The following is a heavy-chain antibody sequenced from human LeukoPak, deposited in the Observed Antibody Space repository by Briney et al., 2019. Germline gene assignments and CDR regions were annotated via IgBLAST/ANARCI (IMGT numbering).Heavy chain of an antibody. CDR3: AGRDGYSSGYRIDY. CDR1: GGSISSYY. D-gene: IGHD3-22*01. Sequence: PSETLSLTCTVSGGSISSYYWSWIRQPAGKGLEWIGRIYTSGSTNYNPSLKSRVTMSVDTSKNQFSLKLSSVTAADTAVYYCAGRDGYSSGYRIDYWGQGTLVTVSS. V-gene: IGHV4-4*07. J-gene: IGHJ4*02. CDR2: IYTSGST.